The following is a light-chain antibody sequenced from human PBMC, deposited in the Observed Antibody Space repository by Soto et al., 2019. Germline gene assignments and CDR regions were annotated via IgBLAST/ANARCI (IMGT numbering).Light chain of an antibody. CDR3: QHYADLPYT. Sequence: EIVLTQSPGTLSLSPGERATLSCMASQTLTTRFLAWYQQKPGQAPRLLIYGASSRATGIPDRFSGSGSGTEYTLTISRLEPEDFAVYSCQHYADLPYTFGQGTTLEIK. CDR1: QTLTTRF. CDR2: GAS. V-gene: IGKV3-20*01. J-gene: IGKJ2*01.